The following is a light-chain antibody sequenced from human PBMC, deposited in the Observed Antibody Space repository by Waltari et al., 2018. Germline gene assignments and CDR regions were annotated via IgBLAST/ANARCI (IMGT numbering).Light chain of an antibody. CDR2: DAS. CDR3: QQRSNWPSLT. CDR1: QSVSSY. J-gene: IGKJ4*01. V-gene: IGKV3-11*01. Sequence: EIVLTQSPAPLSLSPGERDTLSFRARQSVSSYLAWYQQKPGQAPSLLIYDASNRATGSPARFSGSGSGTDFTLTISSLEPEDVAVYYCQQRSNWPSLTFGGGTKVEIK.